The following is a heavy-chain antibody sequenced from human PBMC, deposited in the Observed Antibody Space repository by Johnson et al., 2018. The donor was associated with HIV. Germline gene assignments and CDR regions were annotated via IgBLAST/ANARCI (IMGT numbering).Heavy chain of an antibody. CDR1: GFTVSSYD. CDR3: ARSGAGAAFDI. V-gene: IGHV3-13*01. Sequence: VQLVESGGGLVQPGGSLRLSCTASGFTVSSYDMHWVRQATGKGLEWVSAIGTAVDTYYPGSVKGRFTISRENAKNSLYLQMNSLRAEDTALYYCARSGAGAAFDIWGQGTMVTVSS. J-gene: IGHJ3*02. D-gene: IGHD6-19*01. CDR2: IGTAVDT.